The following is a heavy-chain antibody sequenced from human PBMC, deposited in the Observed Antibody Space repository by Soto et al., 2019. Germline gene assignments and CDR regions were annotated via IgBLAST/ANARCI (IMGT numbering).Heavy chain of an antibody. CDR1: GYSFTDFW. CDR3: ARRGIGFCTSANCFIDY. V-gene: IGHV5-51*01. J-gene: IGHJ4*02. CDR2: IYPHDSDT. Sequence: EESLKISCKGSGYSFTDFWIGWVRQMPGKGLEWMGIIYPHDSDTRYRPSFQGQVTISADKSISTAYLQWSSLKASDTAMYYCARRGIGFCTSANCFIDYWGQGTLVTVSS. D-gene: IGHD2-2*01.